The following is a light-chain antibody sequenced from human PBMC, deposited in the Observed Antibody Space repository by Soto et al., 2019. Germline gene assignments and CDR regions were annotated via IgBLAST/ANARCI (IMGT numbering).Light chain of an antibody. Sequence: DIQMTQSPSTLSASVGDRVTITCRASQSISRWLAWYQQKPGTAPKLLIYGASTLDSGVSSRFSGSGSGTDFTLTISSLHPEDFATFYCQESATTRWAFGQGTKVDNK. J-gene: IGKJ1*01. V-gene: IGKV1-5*03. CDR3: QESATTRWA. CDR1: QSISRW. CDR2: GAS.